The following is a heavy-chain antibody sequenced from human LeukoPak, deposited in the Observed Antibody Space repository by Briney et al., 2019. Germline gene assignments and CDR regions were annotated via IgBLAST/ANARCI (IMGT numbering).Heavy chain of an antibody. CDR2: INPNSGGT. CDR3: ARQFSSGYLRLIDY. CDR1: GDTFTGYY. Sequence: ASVKVSCKASGDTFTGYYMHWVRQAPGQGLEWMGWINPNSGGTNYAQKFQGRVSMTRDTSISTAYMELSRLRSDDTAVYYCARQFSSGYLRLIDYWGQGTLVTVSS. V-gene: IGHV1-2*02. D-gene: IGHD3-22*01. J-gene: IGHJ4*02.